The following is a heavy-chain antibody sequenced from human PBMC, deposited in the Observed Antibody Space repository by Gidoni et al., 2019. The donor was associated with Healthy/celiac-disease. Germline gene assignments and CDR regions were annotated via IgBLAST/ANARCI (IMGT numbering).Heavy chain of an antibody. V-gene: IGHV3-66*01. D-gene: IGHD6-13*01. CDR1: GFTVSSNY. CDR2: IYSGGST. CDR3: AREGYSSSWYDGELYYYYYMDV. J-gene: IGHJ6*03. Sequence: EVQLVASGGGLVQPGGSLRLSCAASGFTVSSNYMSWVRQAPGKGLEWVSVIYSGGSTYYADSVKGRFTISRDNSKNTLYLQMNSLRAEDTAVYYCAREGYSSSWYDGELYYYYYMDVWGKGTTVTVSS.